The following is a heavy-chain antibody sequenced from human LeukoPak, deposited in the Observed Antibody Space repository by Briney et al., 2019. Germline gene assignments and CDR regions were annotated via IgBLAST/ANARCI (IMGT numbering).Heavy chain of an antibody. Sequence: SETLSLTCTVSGGSISSSSYYWGWIRQPPGKGLEWIGSIYYSGSTYYNPSLKSRVTISVDTSKNQFSLKLSSVTAADTAVYYCARVPEAGVGATSGDWYFDLWGRGTLVTVSS. CDR2: IYYSGST. CDR3: ARVPEAGVGATSGDWYFDL. V-gene: IGHV4-39*01. J-gene: IGHJ2*01. D-gene: IGHD1-26*01. CDR1: GGSISSSSYY.